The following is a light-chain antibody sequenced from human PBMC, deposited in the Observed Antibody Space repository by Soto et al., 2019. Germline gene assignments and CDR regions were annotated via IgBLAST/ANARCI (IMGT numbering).Light chain of an antibody. CDR3: HQYTQWPRT. Sequence: EIMMTQSPATLSVSPGGRATLSCRPSQSVKSNLAWYQQKPGQAPRLLIHGASTRATGIPARFSGSGSGTEFTLIISSLQSEDFAVYYCHQYTQWPRTFGQGTKVEIK. J-gene: IGKJ1*01. CDR1: QSVKSN. CDR2: GAS. V-gene: IGKV3-15*01.